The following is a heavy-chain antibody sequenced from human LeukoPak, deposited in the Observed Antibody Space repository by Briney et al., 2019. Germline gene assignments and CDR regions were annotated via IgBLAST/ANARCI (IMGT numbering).Heavy chain of an antibody. V-gene: IGHV3-48*03. Sequence: GGSLRLSCAASGFTFSSYEMNWVRQAPGKGLEWVSYISSSGSTIYYADSVKGRFTISRDNAKNSLYLQMNSLRAEDTAVYYCARDPYSGAYGDTYYYFMDVWGKGTTVTISS. J-gene: IGHJ6*03. CDR2: ISSSGSTI. D-gene: IGHD1-26*01. CDR1: GFTFSSYE. CDR3: ARDPYSGAYGDTYYYFMDV.